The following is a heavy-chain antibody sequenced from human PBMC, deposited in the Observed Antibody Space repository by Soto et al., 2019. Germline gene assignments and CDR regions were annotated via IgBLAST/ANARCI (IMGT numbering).Heavy chain of an antibody. Sequence: PETLSLTCDDSGCSIRSGYYWVWIRQPPGKGLEWIGSIYHSGSTYYNPSLKSRVTISVDTSKNQFSLKLSSVTAADTAVYYCARKLDYDFWSGYYGNWFDPWGQGTLVTVSS. V-gene: IGHV4-38-2*01. CDR2: IYHSGST. CDR1: GCSIRSGYY. CDR3: ARKLDYDFWSGYYGNWFDP. D-gene: IGHD3-3*01. J-gene: IGHJ5*02.